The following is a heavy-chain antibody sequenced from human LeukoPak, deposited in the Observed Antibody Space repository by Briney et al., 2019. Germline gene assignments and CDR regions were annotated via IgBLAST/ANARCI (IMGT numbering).Heavy chain of an antibody. D-gene: IGHD3-22*01. CDR1: GYTFTSYY. Sequence: HRASVKVSCKASGYTFTSYYMHWVRQAPGQGLEWMGIINPSGGSTSYAQKFQGRVTMTRDMSTSTVYMELSSLRSEDTAVYYCARGGNYYDSSGHIDYWGQGTLVTVSS. CDR3: ARGGNYYDSSGHIDY. CDR2: INPSGGST. J-gene: IGHJ4*02. V-gene: IGHV1-46*01.